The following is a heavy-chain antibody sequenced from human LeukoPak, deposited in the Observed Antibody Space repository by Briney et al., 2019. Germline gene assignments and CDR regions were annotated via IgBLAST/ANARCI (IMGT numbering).Heavy chain of an antibody. D-gene: IGHD1-26*01. CDR3: ARSGIVGATRLFDY. Sequence: ASVKVSCKASGYTFTGYYMHWVRQAPGQGLEWMGRINPNSGGTNYAQKFQGRVTMTRDTSISTAYMELSRLRSDDAAVYYCARSGIVGATRLFDYWGQGTLVTVSS. V-gene: IGHV1-2*06. CDR2: INPNSGGT. CDR1: GYTFTGYY. J-gene: IGHJ4*02.